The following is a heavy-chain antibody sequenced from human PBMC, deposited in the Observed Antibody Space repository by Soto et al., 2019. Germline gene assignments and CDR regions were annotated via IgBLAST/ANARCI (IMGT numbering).Heavy chain of an antibody. Sequence: QVQLQESGPGLVKPSQTLSLTCTVSGGSISSGGYYWSWIRQHPGKGLEWIGYIYYSGSTYYNPSLKSRVTRSVDTSKNQSSLKLSSVTAADTAVYYCARVSYGDYPNWFDPWGQGTLVTVSS. CDR1: GGSISSGGYY. CDR2: IYYSGST. V-gene: IGHV4-31*03. J-gene: IGHJ5*02. D-gene: IGHD4-17*01. CDR3: ARVSYGDYPNWFDP.